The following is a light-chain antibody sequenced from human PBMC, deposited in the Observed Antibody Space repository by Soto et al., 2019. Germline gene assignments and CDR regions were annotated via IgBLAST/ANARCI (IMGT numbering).Light chain of an antibody. CDR3: AAWDDSLNRYV. Sequence: QSVLTQPPSASGTPGQRVTISCSGSSSNIGRNTANWYRQLPGTAPKLLIYSNDLRPSGVPDRLSGSNSGTSASLAISGLXSEDEADYYCAAWDDSLNRYVFGTGTKVTVL. V-gene: IGLV1-44*01. CDR1: SSNIGRNT. CDR2: SND. J-gene: IGLJ1*01.